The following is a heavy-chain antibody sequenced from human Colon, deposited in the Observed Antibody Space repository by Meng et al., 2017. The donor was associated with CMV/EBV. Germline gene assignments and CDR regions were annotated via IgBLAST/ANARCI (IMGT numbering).Heavy chain of an antibody. V-gene: IGHV1-69*01. J-gene: IGHJ4*02. Sequence: HSGAAVKQPWSSVTVSCNASKGPYTISPISCVPQGPVQGFEWVGEIITISGTTHYAQMFQGRVTITADEPTSTAYMKLSNLRSEDTAIYYCARVICGVDCYLDYWGRGTLVTVSS. CDR2: IITISGTT. CDR3: ARVICGVDCYLDY. D-gene: IGHD2-21*02. CDR1: KGPYTISP.